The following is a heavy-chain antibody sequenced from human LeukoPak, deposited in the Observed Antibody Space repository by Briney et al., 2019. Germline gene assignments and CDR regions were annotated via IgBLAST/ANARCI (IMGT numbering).Heavy chain of an antibody. V-gene: IGHV3-33*01. CDR1: GFTFRSFG. CDR3: ARMGGYSGYDLGY. J-gene: IGHJ4*02. CDR2: IWYDGSNE. Sequence: GGSLRLSCATCGFTFRSFGMHWVRRAPGKGLEWGELIWYDGSNETYAESVRGRLTISRDNSKSTLYLQMDRLRDEGTAVYYCARMGGYSGYDLGYWGQGTLVIVSS. D-gene: IGHD5-12*01.